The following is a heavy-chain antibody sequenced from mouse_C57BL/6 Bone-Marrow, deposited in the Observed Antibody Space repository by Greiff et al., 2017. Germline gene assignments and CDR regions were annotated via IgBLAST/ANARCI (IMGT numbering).Heavy chain of an antibody. J-gene: IGHJ4*01. D-gene: IGHD2-4*01. CDR2: MHPNGGSP. Sequence: QVQLQQPGAELVKPGASVKLSCKASGYTITNYWMHWVKQRPGQGLEWIGMMHPNGGSPDYNEKFKSEATLSVDKSSRTAYMELSSLTSEDSAVYYCARSYDYDDYTMDYWGQGTSVTVSS. CDR1: GYTITNYW. V-gene: IGHV1-64*01. CDR3: ARSYDYDDYTMDY.